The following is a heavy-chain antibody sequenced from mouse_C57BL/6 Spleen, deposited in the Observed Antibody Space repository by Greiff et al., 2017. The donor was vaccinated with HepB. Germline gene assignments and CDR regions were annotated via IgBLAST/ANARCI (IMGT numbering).Heavy chain of an antibody. CDR3: ARDRDYYGSSYDFDY. J-gene: IGHJ2*01. V-gene: IGHV5-4*01. CDR1: GFTFSSYA. Sequence: EVKLVESGGGLVKPGGSLKLSCAASGFTFSSYAMSWVRQTPEKRLEWVATISDGGSYTYYPDNVKGRFTISRNNAKNNLYLQMSHLKSEDTAMYYWARDRDYYGSSYDFDYWGQGTTLTVSS. CDR2: ISDGGSYT. D-gene: IGHD1-1*01.